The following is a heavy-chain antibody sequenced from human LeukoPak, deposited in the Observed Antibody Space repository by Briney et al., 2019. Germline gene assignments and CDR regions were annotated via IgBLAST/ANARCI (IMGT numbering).Heavy chain of an antibody. CDR2: IRYDGSNK. CDR3: AKDAIVVVPAASEFDY. J-gene: IGHJ4*02. V-gene: IGHV3-30*02. D-gene: IGHD2-2*01. Sequence: GGSLRLSCAASGFTFSSYGMHWVRQAPGKGLEWVAFIRYDGSNKYYADSVKGRFTISRDNSKNTLYLQMNSLRAEDTAVYYCAKDAIVVVPAASEFDYWGQGTLVTVSS. CDR1: GFTFSSYG.